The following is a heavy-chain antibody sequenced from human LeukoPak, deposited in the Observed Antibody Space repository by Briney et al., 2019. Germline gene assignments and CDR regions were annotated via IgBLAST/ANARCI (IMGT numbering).Heavy chain of an antibody. CDR2: ISWNSGSI. Sequence: GGSLRLSCAASGFTFDDYAMHWVRQAPGKGLEWVSGISWNSGSIGYADSVKGRFTISRDNAKNSLYLQMNSLRAEDTALYYCAKKGGRGSSGYFDYWGQGTLVTVSS. J-gene: IGHJ4*02. CDR3: AKKGGRGSSGYFDY. CDR1: GFTFDDYA. V-gene: IGHV3-9*01. D-gene: IGHD3-22*01.